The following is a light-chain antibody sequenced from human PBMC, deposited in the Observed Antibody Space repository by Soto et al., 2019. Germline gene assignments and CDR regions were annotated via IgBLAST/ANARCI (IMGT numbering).Light chain of an antibody. CDR2: SAS. Sequence: IVLTQSPGTLSLSPGERGTLSCRASQSVSSSYLAWFQQRPGQAPRLLIYSASSRATGIPDRFSGSGSGRDCTLTISRLEPEDSAVYYCQQFGDSQFTFGPGTKVDIK. CDR1: QSVSSSY. J-gene: IGKJ3*01. CDR3: QQFGDSQFT. V-gene: IGKV3-20*01.